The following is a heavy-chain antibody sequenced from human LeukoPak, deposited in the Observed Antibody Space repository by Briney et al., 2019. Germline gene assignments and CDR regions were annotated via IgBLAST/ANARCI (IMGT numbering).Heavy chain of an antibody. D-gene: IGHD4-23*01. Sequence: GGSLRLSCAASGFTFSSYSMNWVRQAPGKGLEWVSSISSSSSYIYYADSVKGRFTISRDNAKNSLYLQMNNLRTDDTAFYYCAKVMITVVTTSKLDSWGQGTLVTVSS. CDR2: ISSSSSYI. CDR3: AKVMITVVTTSKLDS. CDR1: GFTFSSYS. V-gene: IGHV3-21*01. J-gene: IGHJ4*02.